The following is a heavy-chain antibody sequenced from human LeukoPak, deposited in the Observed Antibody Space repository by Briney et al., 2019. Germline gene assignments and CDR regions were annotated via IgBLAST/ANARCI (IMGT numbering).Heavy chain of an antibody. CDR2: ISWNSGSI. CDR3: AKAGYYYDSSGYKGAFDI. J-gene: IGHJ3*02. D-gene: IGHD3-22*01. Sequence: GGSLRLSCAASGFTFDDYAMHWVRQAPGKGLEWVSGISWNSGSIGYADSVKGRFTISRDNAKNSLYLQMNSLRAGDTALYYCAKAGYYYDSSGYKGAFDIWGQGTMVTVSS. CDR1: GFTFDDYA. V-gene: IGHV3-9*01.